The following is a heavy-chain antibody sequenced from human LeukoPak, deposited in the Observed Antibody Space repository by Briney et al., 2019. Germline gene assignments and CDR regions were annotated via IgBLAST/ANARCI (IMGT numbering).Heavy chain of an antibody. CDR3: ARTDFWSGYKDYYYYYMDV. J-gene: IGHJ6*03. Sequence: SETLSLTCAVSGGSISSSYWWSWIRQPPGKGLEWIGYIYYSGSTNYNPSLKSRVTISVDTSKNQFSLKLSSVTAADTAVYYCARTDFWSGYKDYYYYYMDVWGKGTTVTVSS. D-gene: IGHD3-3*01. V-gene: IGHV4-61*01. CDR1: GGSISSSYW. CDR2: IYYSGST.